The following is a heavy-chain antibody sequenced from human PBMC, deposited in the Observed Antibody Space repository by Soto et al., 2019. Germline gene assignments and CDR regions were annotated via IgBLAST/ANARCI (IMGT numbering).Heavy chain of an antibody. CDR2: INAGNGNT. D-gene: IGHD2-15*01. CDR3: ATTPNRLLLARWFDP. J-gene: IGHJ5*02. Sequence: ASVKVSCKASGYTFTNYAMHWVRQAPGQRLEWMGWINAGNGNTKYSQKFQDRVTIIRDTSANTVYMELSSLRSEDTAVYYCATTPNRLLLARWFDPWGQGTLVTVSS. V-gene: IGHV1-3*01. CDR1: GYTFTNYA.